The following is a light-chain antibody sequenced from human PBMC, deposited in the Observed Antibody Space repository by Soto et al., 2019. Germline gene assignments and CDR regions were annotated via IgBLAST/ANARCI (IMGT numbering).Light chain of an antibody. CDR3: QSADSSGTYRV. J-gene: IGLJ3*02. Sequence: SYELTQPPSVSVSPGQTAKITCSGDALPKQYAYWYQQRPGQAPVLVIYKDDERPSGIPERFSGSSSGTIVTLTISGVQAEDGADYYCQSADSSGTYRVFGGGTKLTVL. CDR1: ALPKQY. CDR2: KDD. V-gene: IGLV3-25*02.